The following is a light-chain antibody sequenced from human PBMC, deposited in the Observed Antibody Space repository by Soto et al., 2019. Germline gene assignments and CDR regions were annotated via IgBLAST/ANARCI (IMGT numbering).Light chain of an antibody. CDR3: QQYGSSPGT. Sequence: EIVMTQSPATLSVSPGERATLSCRASQSVYNNLAWYQQKPGQAPRLLIYGVSTRATGIPARFSGSGSGTEFTLTISSLQSEDFAVYYCQQYGSSPGTFGQGTKLEIK. J-gene: IGKJ2*02. CDR2: GVS. CDR1: QSVYNN. V-gene: IGKV3-15*01.